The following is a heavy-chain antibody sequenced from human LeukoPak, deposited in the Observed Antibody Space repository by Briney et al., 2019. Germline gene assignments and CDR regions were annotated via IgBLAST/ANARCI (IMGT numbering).Heavy chain of an antibody. CDR1: GFTFSSYS. D-gene: IGHD3-3*01. V-gene: IGHV3-21*01. Sequence: GGSLRLSCAASGFTFSSYSMNWVRQAPGKGLEWVSSISSSSSYIYYADSVKGRFTISRDNAKNSLYLQMNSLRAEDTAVYYCARDAGYDFWSGYPLDYWGQGTLVTVSS. J-gene: IGHJ4*02. CDR3: ARDAGYDFWSGYPLDY. CDR2: ISSSSSYI.